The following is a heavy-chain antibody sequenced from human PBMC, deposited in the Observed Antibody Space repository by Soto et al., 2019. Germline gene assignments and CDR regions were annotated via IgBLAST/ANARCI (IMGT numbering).Heavy chain of an antibody. CDR2: ISAYNGNT. J-gene: IGHJ6*03. V-gene: IGHV1-18*01. D-gene: IGHD3-16*01. CDR1: GYTFTSYG. Sequence: QVQLVQSGAEVKKPGASVKVSCKASGYTFTSYGISWLRQAPGQGLEWMGWISAYNGNTNYPQKLRGRVTMTTDTSASPAYMELRSPRSDDTAVYNCAPVGDYDYFSATDYYYDHMDVWGKGSTVTVSS. CDR3: APVGDYDYFSATDYYYDHMDV.